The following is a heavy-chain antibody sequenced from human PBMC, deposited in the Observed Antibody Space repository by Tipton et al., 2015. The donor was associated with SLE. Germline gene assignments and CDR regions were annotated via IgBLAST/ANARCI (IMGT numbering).Heavy chain of an antibody. CDR2: IYDSEST. D-gene: IGHD1-1*01. CDR1: GGSISSDSYF. CDR3: ARGGPNALYYYGMDV. Sequence: GLVKPSETLSLTCNVSGGSISSDSYFWSWIRQHPGKGLEWIAYIYDSESTYHNPSLQSRVTISLDKSNNPFSLLLRSVAAADTAVYYCARGGPNALYYYGMDVWGQGATVTVSS. J-gene: IGHJ6*02. V-gene: IGHV4-31*03.